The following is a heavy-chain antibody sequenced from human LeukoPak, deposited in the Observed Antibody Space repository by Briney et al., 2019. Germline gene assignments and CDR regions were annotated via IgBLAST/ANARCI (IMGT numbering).Heavy chain of an antibody. CDR3: VCLGLLPSYRMDV. Sequence: GGSLRLSCAASGFTFSRYWMHWVRQAPGKGLVWFSRISSDGSDTRYADSVKGRFTISRDNAKNTLYLQMNSLRAEDSAVYYCVCLGLLPSYRMDVWGQGTTVTVSS. CDR2: ISSDGSDT. D-gene: IGHD2/OR15-2a*01. V-gene: IGHV3-74*01. CDR1: GFTFSRYW. J-gene: IGHJ6*02.